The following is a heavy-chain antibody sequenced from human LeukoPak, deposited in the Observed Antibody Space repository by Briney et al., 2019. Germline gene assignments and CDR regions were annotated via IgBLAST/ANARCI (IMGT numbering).Heavy chain of an antibody. D-gene: IGHD3-10*01. CDR2: ISGSGGST. CDR1: GFTFSSYA. J-gene: IGHJ5*02. Sequence: GGSLRLSCAASGFTFSSYAMSWVRQAPGKGLEWVSAISGSGGSTYYADSVKGRFTISRDNSKNTLYLQMNSLRAEDTAVYYCAKDGQILFITMVRGVFPNWFDPWGQGTLVTVSS. CDR3: AKDGQILFITMVRGVFPNWFDP. V-gene: IGHV3-23*01.